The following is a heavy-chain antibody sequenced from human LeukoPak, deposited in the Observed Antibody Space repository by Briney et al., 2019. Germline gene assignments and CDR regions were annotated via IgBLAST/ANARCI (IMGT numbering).Heavy chain of an antibody. CDR3: ARGQRGFPY. CDR1: GGSISGYY. D-gene: IGHD5-12*01. Sequence: SETLSLTCAVSGGSISGYYWSWIRQPPGKGLEWIGYISYSGSTDYNPSLKSRVTISIDTSRNQFSLKLSSVTAADTAVYYWARGQRGFPYWGQGTLVTVSS. J-gene: IGHJ4*02. V-gene: IGHV4-59*01. CDR2: ISYSGST.